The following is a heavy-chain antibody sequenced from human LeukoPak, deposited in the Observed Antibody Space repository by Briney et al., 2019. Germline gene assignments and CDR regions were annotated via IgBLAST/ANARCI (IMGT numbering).Heavy chain of an antibody. CDR2: ITGSSDTI. Sequence: GGSLRLSCAASGFTFNNYAMSWVRQAPGKGLEWVSYITGSSDTIFYADSVKGRFTISRDNAKDSLYLQMNSLRDEDTAVYYCARDSDGDPSFEYWGQGSLVTVSS. J-gene: IGHJ4*02. V-gene: IGHV3-48*02. CDR1: GFTFNNYA. CDR3: ARDSDGDPSFEY. D-gene: IGHD4-17*01.